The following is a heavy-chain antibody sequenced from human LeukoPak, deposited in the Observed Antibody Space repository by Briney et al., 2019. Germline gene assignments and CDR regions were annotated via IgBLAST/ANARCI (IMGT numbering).Heavy chain of an antibody. CDR1: GFTFSSYA. V-gene: IGHV3-23*01. Sequence: GGSLRLSCAASGFTFSSYAMSWVRQAPGKGLEWVSAISGSGGSTYYADSVKGRFTISGDNSKNTLYLQMNSLRAEDTAVYYCAKDHRVRWQNQFDPWGQGTLVTVSS. D-gene: IGHD4-23*01. CDR3: AKDHRVRWQNQFDP. J-gene: IGHJ5*02. CDR2: ISGSGGST.